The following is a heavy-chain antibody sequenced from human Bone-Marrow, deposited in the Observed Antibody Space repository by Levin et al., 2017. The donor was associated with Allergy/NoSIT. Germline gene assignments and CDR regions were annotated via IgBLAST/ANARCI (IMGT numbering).Heavy chain of an antibody. D-gene: IGHD3-22*01. CDR1: GFTFSSYG. V-gene: IGHV3-33*01. CDR3: AREPTKIPEHYYDSSGFGAFDI. CDR2: IWYDGSNK. Sequence: GESLKISCAASGFTFSSYGMHWVRQAPGKGLEWVAVIWYDGSNKYYADSVKGRFTISRDNSKNTLYLQMNSLRAEDTAVYYCAREPTKIPEHYYDSSGFGAFDIWGQGTMVTVSS. J-gene: IGHJ3*02.